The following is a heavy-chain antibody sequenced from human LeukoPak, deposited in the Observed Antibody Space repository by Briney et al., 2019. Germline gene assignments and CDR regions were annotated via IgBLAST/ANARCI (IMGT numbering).Heavy chain of an antibody. J-gene: IGHJ4*02. CDR3: AKGPDWYDTSGYSAEY. CDR1: GFTFSSYA. CDR2: ISGSGGST. D-gene: IGHD3-22*01. V-gene: IGHV3-23*01. Sequence: GGSLRLSCAASGFTFSSYAMSWVRQAPGKGLEWVSAISGSGGSTYYADSVKGRFTISRDNSKNTLYLQMNSLRAEDTAVYYCAKGPDWYDTSGYSAEYWGQGTLVTVSS.